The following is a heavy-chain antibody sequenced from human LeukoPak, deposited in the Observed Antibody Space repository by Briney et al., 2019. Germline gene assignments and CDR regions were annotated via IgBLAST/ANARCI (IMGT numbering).Heavy chain of an antibody. CDR3: AKDYGVTGTGGAWLEP. V-gene: IGHV3-23*01. CDR1: GFTFSSYA. J-gene: IGHJ5*02. CDR2: ISGSGGST. D-gene: IGHD1-20*01. Sequence: LPGGSLRLSCAASGFTFSSYAMSWVRQAPGKGLEWVSAISGSGGSTYYADSVKGRFTISRDNSKNTLFLQMNSLRPEDTAIYYCAKDYGVTGTGGAWLEPWGQGAVVTVSS.